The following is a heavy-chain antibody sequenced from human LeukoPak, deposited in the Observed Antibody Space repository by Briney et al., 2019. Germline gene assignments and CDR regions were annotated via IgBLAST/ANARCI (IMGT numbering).Heavy chain of an antibody. CDR2: ISAYNGNT. CDR3: ASDSCRDGYNDPNVGPCFSDAFDI. Sequence: ASVKVSCKASGYTFTSYGISWVRQAPGQGLEWMGWISAYNGNTNYAQKLQGRVTMTTDTSTSTAYMELRSLRSDDTAVYYCASDSCRDGYNDPNVGPCFSDAFDIWGQGTMVTVSS. CDR1: GYTFTSYG. D-gene: IGHD5-24*01. J-gene: IGHJ3*02. V-gene: IGHV1-18*01.